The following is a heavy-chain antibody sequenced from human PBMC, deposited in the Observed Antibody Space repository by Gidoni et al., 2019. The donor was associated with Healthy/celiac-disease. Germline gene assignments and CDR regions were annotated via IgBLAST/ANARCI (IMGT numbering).Heavy chain of an antibody. CDR3: ARNWNYRLLWFGELLFDY. D-gene: IGHD3-10*01. J-gene: IGHJ4*02. Sequence: EVQLLESGGGLVQPGGSLRLSCAASGFTFSSYAMSWVRQAPGKGLEWVSAISGSGGSTYYADSVKGRFTISRDNSKNTLYLQMNSLRAEDTAVYYCARNWNYRLLWFGELLFDYWGQGTLVTVSS. CDR1: GFTFSSYA. V-gene: IGHV3-23*01. CDR2: ISGSGGST.